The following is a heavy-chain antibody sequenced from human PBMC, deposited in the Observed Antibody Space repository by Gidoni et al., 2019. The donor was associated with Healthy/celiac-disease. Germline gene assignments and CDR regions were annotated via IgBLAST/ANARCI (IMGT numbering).Heavy chain of an antibody. J-gene: IGHJ4*02. CDR3: ARDSGSYGGVDY. CDR1: GGSVRSGRYY. D-gene: IGHD1-26*01. Sequence: QVQLQESGPGLVKPSATLSLTCTVSGGSVRSGRYYWSWIRQPPGKGLEWIGYIYYSGSTNYNPSLKSRVTISVDTSKNQFSLKLSSVTAADTAVYYCARDSGSYGGVDYWGQGTLVTVSS. V-gene: IGHV4-61*01. CDR2: IYYSGST.